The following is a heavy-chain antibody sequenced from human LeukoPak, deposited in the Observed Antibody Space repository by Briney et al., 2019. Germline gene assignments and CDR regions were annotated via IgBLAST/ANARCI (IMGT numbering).Heavy chain of an antibody. V-gene: IGHV4-59*01. D-gene: IGHD4-11*01. J-gene: IGHJ4*02. CDR3: ARGALAVTDFDY. Sequence: PSETLSLTCTVSGGSISTYYWSWIRQPPGRGPEWIGFISYSGSTTYNPSLKSRVTISVDTSKNQFSLNLRSVTAADTAVYYSARGALAVTDFDYCGQGTLVTVSS. CDR1: GGSISTYY. CDR2: ISYSGST.